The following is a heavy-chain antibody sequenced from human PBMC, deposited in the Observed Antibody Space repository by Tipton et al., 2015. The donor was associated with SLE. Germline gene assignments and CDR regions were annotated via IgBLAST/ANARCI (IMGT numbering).Heavy chain of an antibody. D-gene: IGHD1-26*01. CDR2: INTDGGIT. V-gene: IGHV3-74*01. J-gene: IGHJ4*02. CDR3: ARDVGGFGGY. Sequence: SLRLSCAASGFTFSNYWMHWVRQVPGKGLVWVSRINTDGGITNYADSAKGRFTISRDNAKNTLYLQMTSLRAEDTAIYYCARDVGGFGGYWGQGTLVTVSS. CDR1: GFTFSNYW.